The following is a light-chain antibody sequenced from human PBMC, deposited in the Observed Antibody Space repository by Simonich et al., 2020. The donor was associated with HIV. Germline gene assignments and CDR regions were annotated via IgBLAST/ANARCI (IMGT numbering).Light chain of an antibody. Sequence: DIVMTQSPDSLAVSLGERATINCKSIQIFLHSSQTKNSLAWYQQKPGQPPKLLIYWASTREAGVPDRFSGSGSGTDFTLTISSLQAEDVAIYYCQQCYSHPHTFGQGTKLEIK. CDR3: QQCYSHPHT. J-gene: IGKJ2*01. CDR2: WAS. CDR1: QIFLHSSQTKNS. V-gene: IGKV4-1*01.